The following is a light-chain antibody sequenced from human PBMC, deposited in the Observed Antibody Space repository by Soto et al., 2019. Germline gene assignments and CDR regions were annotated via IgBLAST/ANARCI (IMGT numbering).Light chain of an antibody. J-gene: IGLJ2*01. CDR2: LGSDGRH. CDR3: QTWATGIVV. V-gene: IGLV4-69*01. CDR1: SGHGTYA. Sequence: QSVLTQSPSASASLGASVTLTCTLSSGHGTYAIAWHQQQPDKGPRYLMKLGSDGRHTKVDGIPDRFSGSSSGAERYLIISSLQSEDEADYYCQTWATGIVVFGGGTKLTVL.